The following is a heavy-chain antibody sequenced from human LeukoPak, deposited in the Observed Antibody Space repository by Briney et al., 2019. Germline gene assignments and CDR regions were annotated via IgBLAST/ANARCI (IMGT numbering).Heavy chain of an antibody. CDR3: ASSGATSASNSFDP. J-gene: IGHJ5*02. CDR1: VGSISSGGYY. CDR2: SYYSGST. V-gene: IGHV4-31*03. D-gene: IGHD2-2*01. Sequence: PSQTLSLTCTVSVGSISSGGYYWSSIRQHPGKGLEWIGYSYYSGSTYCNPSLKSRVAISVDTSKNQFSLKLSSVTAAATAVYRCASSGATSASNSFDPRGQGTPVTVSS.